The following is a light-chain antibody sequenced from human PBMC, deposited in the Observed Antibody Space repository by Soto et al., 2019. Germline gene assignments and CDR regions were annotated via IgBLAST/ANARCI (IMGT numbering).Light chain of an antibody. Sequence: EVVLTQSPVTLSLSPGERATLSCRASQSFRGLLAWYQQKPGQAPRLLIYDASKRITGIPARFSGSGSGTDFTLTISSLEPEDFAVYYCQQRFNWPRTFGQGTKVDIK. V-gene: IGKV3-11*01. CDR3: QQRFNWPRT. J-gene: IGKJ1*01. CDR2: DAS. CDR1: QSFRGL.